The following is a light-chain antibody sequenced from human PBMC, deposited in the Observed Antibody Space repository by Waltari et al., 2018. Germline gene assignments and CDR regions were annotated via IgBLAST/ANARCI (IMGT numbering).Light chain of an antibody. Sequence: DIVMTQSPDSLAVSLGERATINCKSSQSVLYSSNNKNYLAWYQHRPGQPPQLLISWASTRESGVPGRFRGSGSGTDFTLTISSLQAEDVAVYYCQQYYSIPWTFGQGTKVEIK. V-gene: IGKV4-1*01. CDR3: QQYYSIPWT. J-gene: IGKJ1*01. CDR2: WAS. CDR1: QSVLYSSNNKNY.